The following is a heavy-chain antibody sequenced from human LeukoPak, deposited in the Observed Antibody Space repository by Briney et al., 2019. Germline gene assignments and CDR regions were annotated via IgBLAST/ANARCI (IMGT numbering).Heavy chain of an antibody. Sequence: SETLSLTCTVSGDSISNSRHYWSWIRQPAGKALEWVGRIYPSGNTNYNPSLKSRVSISLDTSKNQFSLNLKSVSAADTAMYYCARDGVVTMELDYWGQGTLVTVSS. CDR1: GDSISNSRHY. CDR3: ARDGVVTMELDY. CDR2: IYPSGNT. V-gene: IGHV4-61*02. J-gene: IGHJ4*02. D-gene: IGHD3-3*01.